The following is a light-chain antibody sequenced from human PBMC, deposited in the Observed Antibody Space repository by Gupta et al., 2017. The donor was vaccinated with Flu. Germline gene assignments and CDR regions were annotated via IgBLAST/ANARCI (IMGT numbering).Light chain of an antibody. CDR2: GDS. J-gene: IGKJ4*01. Sequence: GTLHLSPGERGTLSCRASQNLRSSSLAWYQQKPGQAPSLLIYGDSRRATGIPDRFSGSGSGTDFALTISRLEPEDFAVYYCQQYDHSPLTFGGGTKVEIK. CDR3: QQYDHSPLT. V-gene: IGKV3-20*01. CDR1: QNLRSSS.